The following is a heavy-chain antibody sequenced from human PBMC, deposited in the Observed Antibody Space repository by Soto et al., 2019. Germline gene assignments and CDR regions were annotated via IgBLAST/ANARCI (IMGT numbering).Heavy chain of an antibody. Sequence: SETLSLTCTVPGGSISSYYWSWIRQPPGKGLEWIGYIYYSGSTNYNPSLKSRVTISVDTSKNQFSLKLSSVTAADTAVYYCARSNGDYVVNFDYWGQGTLVTVSS. J-gene: IGHJ4*02. CDR3: ARSNGDYVVNFDY. D-gene: IGHD4-17*01. V-gene: IGHV4-59*01. CDR1: GGSISSYY. CDR2: IYYSGST.